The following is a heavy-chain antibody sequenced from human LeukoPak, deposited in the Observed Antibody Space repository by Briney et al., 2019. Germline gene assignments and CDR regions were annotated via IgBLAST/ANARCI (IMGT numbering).Heavy chain of an antibody. CDR3: ARGMYSSSWYGRFDP. D-gene: IGHD6-13*01. V-gene: IGHV4-39*07. CDR2: IYHSGST. Sequence: SETLSLTCTVSGGSISSSSYYWGWIRQPPGKGLEWIGSIYHSGSTYYNPSLKSRVTISVDTSKNQFSLKLSSVTAADTAVYYCARGMYSSSWYGRFDPWGQGTLVTVSS. CDR1: GGSISSSSYY. J-gene: IGHJ5*02.